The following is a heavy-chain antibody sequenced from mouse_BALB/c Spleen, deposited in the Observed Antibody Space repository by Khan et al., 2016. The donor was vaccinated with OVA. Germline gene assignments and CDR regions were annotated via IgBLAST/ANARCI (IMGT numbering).Heavy chain of an antibody. J-gene: IGHJ1*01. Sequence: QIQLVQSGPELKKPGETVKISCMASGYTFTNYGMNWVKQAPGKGLKWMGWINTYTGEPTYADDFKGRFAFSLETSANTAYLQINNLKNEDTASYFCARSASYWFFDVWGAGTTVTVSS. CDR3: ARSASYWFFDV. V-gene: IGHV9-3-1*01. CDR1: GYTFTNYG. D-gene: IGHD6-1*01. CDR2: INTYTGEP.